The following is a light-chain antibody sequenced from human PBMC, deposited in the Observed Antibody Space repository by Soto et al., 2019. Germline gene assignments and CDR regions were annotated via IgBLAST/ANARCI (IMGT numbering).Light chain of an antibody. CDR3: CSYTSSSMRV. CDR2: EVR. CDR1: SSDVGGYNH. Sequence: QSVLTQPDSVSGSPGPSITISCTGTSSDVGGYNHVSWYQQHPGKAPKLIIYEVRNRPSGVSNRLSGSKSGNTASLTISGLQADDEADDYCCSYTSSSMRVFGGGTKLTVL. J-gene: IGLJ3*02. V-gene: IGLV2-14*01.